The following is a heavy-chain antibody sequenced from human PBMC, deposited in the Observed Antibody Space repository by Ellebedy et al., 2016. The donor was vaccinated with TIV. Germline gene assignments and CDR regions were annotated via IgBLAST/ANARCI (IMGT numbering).Heavy chain of an antibody. Sequence: AASVKVSCKASGGTFSSYTISWVRQAPGQGLEWMGWISTYSGNTKYAQKFQGRVTMTTDTSTGTAYMELRSLTSDDTAVYYCAREADSDALDIWGQGTMVIVSS. J-gene: IGHJ3*02. CDR2: ISTYSGNT. D-gene: IGHD2-15*01. V-gene: IGHV1-18*01. CDR1: GGTFSSYT. CDR3: AREADSDALDI.